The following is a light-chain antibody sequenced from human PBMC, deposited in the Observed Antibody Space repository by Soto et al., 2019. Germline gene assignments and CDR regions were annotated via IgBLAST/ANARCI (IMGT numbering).Light chain of an antibody. CDR1: STDVGGYNY. V-gene: IGLV2-14*01. Sequence: QSALTQPPSAAGSPGQSVTISCTGTSTDVGGYNYVSWYQQYPGKAPKLMIYEVSNRPSGVSSRFSGSKSGNTASLTISGLQAEDEADYYCGSYTGSIYVFGPGTKVTVL. CDR2: EVS. CDR3: GSYTGSIYV. J-gene: IGLJ1*01.